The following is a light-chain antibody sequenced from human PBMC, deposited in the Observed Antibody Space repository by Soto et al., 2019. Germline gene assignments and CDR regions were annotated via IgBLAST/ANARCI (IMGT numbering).Light chain of an antibody. CDR1: RRVSSN. Sequence: ELLMRKSPATRPFSPGERPTPSCRAGRRVSSNLGWYQQKPGQSPRLLMYGASTRATGIPARFTGSGSGTEFTLTISSLQSEDFAVYYCQQYNSWPYTFGQGTKLEIK. CDR3: QQYNSWPYT. V-gene: IGKV3-15*01. J-gene: IGKJ2*01. CDR2: GAS.